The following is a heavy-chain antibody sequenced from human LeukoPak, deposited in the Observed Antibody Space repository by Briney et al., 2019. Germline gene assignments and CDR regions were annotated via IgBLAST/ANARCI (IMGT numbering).Heavy chain of an antibody. J-gene: IGHJ5*01. CDR2: ISSSSGTT. Sequence: PGGSLRLSCAASGFTFNNYAMSWVRQAPGKGLEWVSAISSSSGTTYYADSVKGRFTISRDNSENTLFLQINSLRAEDTAVYYCAKEPREYCSSTSCPNWFDSWGQGTLVTVSS. CDR1: GFTFNNYA. V-gene: IGHV3-23*01. D-gene: IGHD2-2*01. CDR3: AKEPREYCSSTSCPNWFDS.